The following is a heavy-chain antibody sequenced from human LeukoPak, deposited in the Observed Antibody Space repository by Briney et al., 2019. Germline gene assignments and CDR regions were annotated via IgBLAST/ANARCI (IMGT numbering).Heavy chain of an antibody. V-gene: IGHV4-34*01. J-gene: IGHJ6*03. Sequence: SETLSLTCTVSGGSISSYYWSWIRQPPGKGLEWIGEINHSGSTNYNPSLKSRVTISVDTSKNQFSLKLSSVTAADTAVYYCARHARYCSGGSCYRRYYYYMDVWGKGTTVTISS. CDR1: GGSISSYY. CDR2: INHSGST. D-gene: IGHD2-15*01. CDR3: ARHARYCSGGSCYRRYYYYMDV.